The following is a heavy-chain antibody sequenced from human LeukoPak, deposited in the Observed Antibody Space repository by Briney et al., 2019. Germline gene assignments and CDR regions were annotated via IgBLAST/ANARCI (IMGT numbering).Heavy chain of an antibody. J-gene: IGHJ4*02. CDR3: ASGYSGYDLLENDY. Sequence: PGGSLRLSCAASGFTFSDYYVSWIRQAPGKGLEWVSYISSSGSTIYYADSVKGRFTISRDNAKNSLYLQMNSLRAEDTAVYYCASGYSGYDLLENDYWGQGTLVTVSS. CDR2: ISSSGSTI. D-gene: IGHD5-12*01. CDR1: GFTFSDYY. V-gene: IGHV3-11*01.